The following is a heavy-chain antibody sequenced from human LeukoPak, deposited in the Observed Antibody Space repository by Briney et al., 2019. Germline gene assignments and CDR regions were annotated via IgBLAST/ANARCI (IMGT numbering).Heavy chain of an antibody. CDR1: GYSFTSYW. CDR3: ASGDSSSWTRTDY. D-gene: IGHD6-13*01. Sequence: GESLQISFKGSGYSFTSYWIGWVRQMPGKGLEWMGIIYPCDSDTRYSPSFQGQVTISADKSISTAYLQWSSLKASDTAMYYCASGDSSSWTRTDYWGQGTLVTVSS. CDR2: IYPCDSDT. V-gene: IGHV5-51*01. J-gene: IGHJ4*02.